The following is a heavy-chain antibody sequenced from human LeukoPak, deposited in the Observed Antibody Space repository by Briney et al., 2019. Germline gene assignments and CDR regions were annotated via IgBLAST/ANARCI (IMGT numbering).Heavy chain of an antibody. CDR3: ARLDVDRAMVIDY. CDR1: GSSFTSYW. Sequence: GESLRISSQGSGSSFTSYWISWVRQMPGKGLEWMGRIDPSDSYTNYSPSFQGHVTISADKSISTAYLQWSSLKASDTAMYYCARLDVDRAMVIDYWGQGTLVTVSS. J-gene: IGHJ4*02. CDR2: IDPSDSYT. D-gene: IGHD5-18*01. V-gene: IGHV5-10-1*01.